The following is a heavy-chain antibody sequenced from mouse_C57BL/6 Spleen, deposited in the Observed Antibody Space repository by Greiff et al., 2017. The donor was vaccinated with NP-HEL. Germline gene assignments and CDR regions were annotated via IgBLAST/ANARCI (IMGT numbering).Heavy chain of an antibody. V-gene: IGHV5-17*01. CDR2: ISSGSSTI. J-gene: IGHJ2*01. CDR1: GFTFSDYG. D-gene: IGHD3-3*01. CDR3: ARGLAMYYFDY. Sequence: EVKLVESGGGLVKPGGSLKLSCAASGFTFSDYGMHWVRQAPEKGLEWVAYISSGSSTIYYADTVKGRFTISRDNAKNTLFLQMTSLRSEDTAMYYCARGLAMYYFDYWGQGTTLTVSS.